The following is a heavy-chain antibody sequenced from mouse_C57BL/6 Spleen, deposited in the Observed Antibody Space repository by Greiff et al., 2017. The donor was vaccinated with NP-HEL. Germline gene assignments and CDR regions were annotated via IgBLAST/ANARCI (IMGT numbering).Heavy chain of an antibody. Sequence: QVQLQQPGAELVRPGTSVKLSCKASGYTFTSYWMHWVKQRPGQGLEWIGVIDPSDSYTNYNQKFKGKATLTVDTSSRTAYKQLSSLTSEDSTVYYCARRDSSYDYYAMDYWGQGTSVTVSS. V-gene: IGHV1-59*01. CDR3: ARRDSSYDYYAMDY. CDR2: IDPSDSYT. J-gene: IGHJ4*01. D-gene: IGHD1-1*01. CDR1: GYTFTSYW.